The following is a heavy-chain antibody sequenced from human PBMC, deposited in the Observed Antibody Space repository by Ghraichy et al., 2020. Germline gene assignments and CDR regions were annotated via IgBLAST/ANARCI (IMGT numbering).Heavy chain of an antibody. J-gene: IGHJ6*02. Sequence: SETLSLTCTVSGGSISNSNWWSWVRQPPGKGLEWIGDIYHTGSTDFNPSLKSRFTISVDKTKNHFSLKVTSVTAADTAVYYCARDIRYYGSGTYLLHGMDVWGQGTTVTVSS. CDR3: ARDIRYYGSGTYLLHGMDV. CDR2: IYHTGST. CDR1: GGSISNSNW. D-gene: IGHD3-10*01. V-gene: IGHV4-4*02.